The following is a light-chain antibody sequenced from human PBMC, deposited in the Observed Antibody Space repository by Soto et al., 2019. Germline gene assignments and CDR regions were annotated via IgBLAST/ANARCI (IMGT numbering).Light chain of an antibody. V-gene: IGKV3-20*01. Sequence: EIVLTQSPGTLSLSPGERASLSCRASQSVSSSYLAWYQQKPGQAPRLLIYGASSRATGIPDRFSGSGSATDFTLTISRLEPEDFAAYYCQRYGTSPPLTFGGGTKVDIK. CDR1: QSVSSSY. CDR3: QRYGTSPPLT. J-gene: IGKJ4*01. CDR2: GAS.